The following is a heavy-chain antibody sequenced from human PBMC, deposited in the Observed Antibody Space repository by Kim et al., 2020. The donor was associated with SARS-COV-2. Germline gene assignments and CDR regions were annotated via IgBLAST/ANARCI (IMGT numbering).Heavy chain of an antibody. V-gene: IGHV3-11*04. D-gene: IGHD5-18*01. Sequence: KGRFTISRDNAKNSLYLQMNSLRAEDTAVYYCSSNGYSYGYAYYYYGMDVWGQGTTVTVSS. CDR3: SSNGYSYGYAYYYYGMDV. J-gene: IGHJ6*02.